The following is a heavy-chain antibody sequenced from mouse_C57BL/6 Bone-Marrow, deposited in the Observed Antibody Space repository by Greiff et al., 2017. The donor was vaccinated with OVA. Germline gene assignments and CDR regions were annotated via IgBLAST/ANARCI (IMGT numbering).Heavy chain of an antibody. CDR3: ARGDYYGSSYRYWYFDV. D-gene: IGHD1-1*01. J-gene: IGHJ1*03. CDR2: IYPRSGNT. Sequence: QVQLQQSGAELARPGASVKLSCKASGYTFTSYGISWVKQRTGQGLEWIGEIYPRSGNTYYNEKFKGKATLTADKSSSTAYMELRSLTSEDSAVYFCARGDYYGSSYRYWYFDVWGTGTTVTVSS. V-gene: IGHV1-81*01. CDR1: GYTFTSYG.